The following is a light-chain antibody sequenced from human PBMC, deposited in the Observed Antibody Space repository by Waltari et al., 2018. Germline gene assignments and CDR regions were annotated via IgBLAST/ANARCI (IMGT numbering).Light chain of an antibody. J-gene: IGLJ2*01. CDR1: SSNPGRTS. Sequence: QAVLPHHPSASGTPGPRVSIPCSGGSSNPGRTSVYWYQQLPGMAPKLLIYKNTQRPSGVPDRFSGSKSGTSASLVISGLRSEDEAHYYCTAWDDSLTGVLFGEGTKLTV. CDR2: KNT. CDR3: TAWDDSLTGVL. V-gene: IGLV1-47*01.